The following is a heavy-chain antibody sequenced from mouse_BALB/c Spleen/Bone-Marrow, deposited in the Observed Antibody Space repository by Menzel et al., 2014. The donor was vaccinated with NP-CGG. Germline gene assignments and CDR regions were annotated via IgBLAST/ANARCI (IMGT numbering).Heavy chain of an antibody. J-gene: IGHJ2*01. CDR3: ARERYYGNGRIFEY. V-gene: IGHV5-6-3*01. D-gene: IGHD1-1*01. CDR1: GFTFSSYG. Sequence: EVKLQESGGGLVQPGGSLKLSCAASGFTFSSYGMSWVRQTPDKRLELVATINSNGGSTYYPDSVKGRFTISRDNAKNTLYLQMSSLKSEDTAMYYCARERYYGNGRIFEYWGQGTTLTVSS. CDR2: INSNGGST.